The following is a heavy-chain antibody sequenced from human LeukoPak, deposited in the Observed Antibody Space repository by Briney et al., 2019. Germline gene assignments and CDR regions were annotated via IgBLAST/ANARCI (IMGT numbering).Heavy chain of an antibody. CDR1: GFIFSNYA. CDR3: ARDYGGNSDY. J-gene: IGHJ4*02. D-gene: IGHD4-23*01. CDR2: ISSNGDST. Sequence: GGSLRPSCSASGFIFSNYAVHWVRQAPGKGLEYVSAISSNGDSTYYADSVKGRLTISRDNSKNTLYLQMSSLRAEDTAVYYCARDYGGNSDYWGQGTLVTVSS. V-gene: IGHV3-64D*06.